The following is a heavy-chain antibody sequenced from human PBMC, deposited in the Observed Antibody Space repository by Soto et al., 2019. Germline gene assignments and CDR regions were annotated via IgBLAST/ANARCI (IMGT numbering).Heavy chain of an antibody. J-gene: IGHJ4*02. CDR1: EFTFTSYA. V-gene: IGHV3-23*01. CDR3: AKTAVGAKELFAY. Sequence: GGSLRLSCAASEFTFTSYAMSWVRQAPGKGLEWVSAVGSDGGSTYYADSVRGRFTVSRDNSQNTLYLQMNNLRAEDTAVYYCAKTAVGAKELFAYWGQGTLVTVSS. D-gene: IGHD1-26*01. CDR2: VGSDGGST.